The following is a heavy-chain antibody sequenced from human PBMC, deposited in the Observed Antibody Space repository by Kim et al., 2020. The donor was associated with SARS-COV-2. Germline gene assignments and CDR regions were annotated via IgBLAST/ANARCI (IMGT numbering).Heavy chain of an antibody. CDR2: FDPEDGET. D-gene: IGHD3-22*01. CDR1: GYTLTELS. Sequence: ASVKVSCKVSGYTLTELSMHWVRQAPGKGLEWMGGFDPEDGETIYAQKFQGRVTMTEDTSTDTAYMELSSLRSEDTAVYYCATDRGYYDSSVNFDYWGQGTLVTVSS. J-gene: IGHJ4*02. V-gene: IGHV1-24*01. CDR3: ATDRGYYDSSVNFDY.